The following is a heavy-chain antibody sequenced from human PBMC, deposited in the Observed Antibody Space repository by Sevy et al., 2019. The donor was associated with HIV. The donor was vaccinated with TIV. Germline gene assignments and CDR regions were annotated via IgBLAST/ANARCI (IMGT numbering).Heavy chain of an antibody. V-gene: IGHV3-48*03. CDR2: IRSSGTTT. D-gene: IGHD6-13*01. CDR1: GFTFSSYE. J-gene: IGHJ4*02. Sequence: GGSLRLSCAASGFTFSSYEMNWVRQAPGKGLEWVSYIRSSGTTTYYADSVKGRFTISRDNAKNSRYLQMKSLRAEDTAVYYCARAPTVGSSYFDYWGQGTLVTVSS. CDR3: ARAPTVGSSYFDY.